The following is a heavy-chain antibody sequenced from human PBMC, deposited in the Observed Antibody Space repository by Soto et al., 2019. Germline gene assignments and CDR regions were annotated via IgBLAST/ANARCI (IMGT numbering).Heavy chain of an antibody. J-gene: IGHJ6*02. Sequence: PGGSLRLSCAASGFTFSSYAMSWVRQAPGKGLEWVSAISGSGGSTYYADSVKGRFTISRDNSKNTLYPQMNSLRAEDTAVYYCAKKGSGYSPFPYYYYGMDVWGQGTTVTVSS. CDR1: GFTFSSYA. V-gene: IGHV3-23*01. D-gene: IGHD3-22*01. CDR3: AKKGSGYSPFPYYYYGMDV. CDR2: ISGSGGST.